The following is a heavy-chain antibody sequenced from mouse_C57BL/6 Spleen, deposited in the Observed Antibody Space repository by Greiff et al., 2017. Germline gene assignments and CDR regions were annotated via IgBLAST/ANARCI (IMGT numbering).Heavy chain of an antibody. CDR3: ARGELGPWFAY. J-gene: IGHJ3*01. CDR1: GYAFSSSW. Sequence: VQLKESGPELVKPGASVKISCKASGYAFSSSWMNWVKQRPGKGLEWIGRIYPGDGDTNYNGKFKGKATLTADKSSSTAYMQLSSLTSEDSAVYFCARGELGPWFAYWGQGTLVTVSA. V-gene: IGHV1-82*01. D-gene: IGHD4-1*01. CDR2: IYPGDGDT.